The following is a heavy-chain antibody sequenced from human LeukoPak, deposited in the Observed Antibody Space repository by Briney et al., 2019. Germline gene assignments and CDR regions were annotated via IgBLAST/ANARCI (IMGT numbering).Heavy chain of an antibody. CDR1: GGSFSGYY. Sequence: SETLSLTCAVYGGSFSGYYWSWIRQPPGKGLEWIGEINHSGSTNYNPSLKSRVIMSIDTSKNQFSLQLSSVTAADTAVYYCARVQSGSYDYWGQGTLVTVSS. J-gene: IGHJ4*02. CDR3: ARVQSGSYDY. V-gene: IGHV4-34*01. CDR2: INHSGST. D-gene: IGHD1-26*01.